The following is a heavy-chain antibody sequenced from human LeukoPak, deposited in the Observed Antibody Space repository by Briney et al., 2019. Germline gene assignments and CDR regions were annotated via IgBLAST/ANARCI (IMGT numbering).Heavy chain of an antibody. CDR2: ISGSGGST. CDR1: GYTFSSCG. J-gene: IGHJ4*02. Sequence: GGSLRLSCAASGYTFSSCGMSWVRRAPGEGREWVSAISGSGGSTYYAASVKGRFTISRDNSKNTLYLQMNSLRAEDTAAYYCAKRLLWFGELPYFDYWGQGTLVTVSS. D-gene: IGHD3-10*01. V-gene: IGHV3-23*01. CDR3: AKRLLWFGELPYFDY.